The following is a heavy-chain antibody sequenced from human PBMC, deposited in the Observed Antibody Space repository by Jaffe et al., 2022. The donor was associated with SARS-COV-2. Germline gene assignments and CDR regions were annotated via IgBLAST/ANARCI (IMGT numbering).Heavy chain of an antibody. CDR1: GFTFSSYA. V-gene: IGHV3-30-3*01. J-gene: IGHJ6*02. CDR2: ISYDGSNK. CDR3: ARAGSGGTTRYYGMDV. D-gene: IGHD2-15*01. Sequence: QVQLVESGGGVVQPGRSLRLSCAASGFTFSSYAMHWVRQAPGKGLEWVAVISYDGSNKYYADSVKGRFTISRDNSKNTLYLQMNSLRAEDTAVYYCARAGSGGTTRYYGMDVWGQGTTVTVSS.